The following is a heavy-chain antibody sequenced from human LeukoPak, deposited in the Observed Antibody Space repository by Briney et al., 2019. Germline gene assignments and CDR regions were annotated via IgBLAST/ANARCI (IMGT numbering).Heavy chain of an antibody. V-gene: IGHV4-59*01. CDR1: GGSISSYY. Sequence: KASETLSLTCTVSGGSISSYYWSWIRQPPGKGLEWIGYIYYSGSTNYNPSLKSRVTISVDTSKNQFSLKLSSVTAADTAVYYCARENSSGQRDYWGQGTLVTVSS. CDR2: IYYSGST. CDR3: ARENSSGQRDY. D-gene: IGHD6-19*01. J-gene: IGHJ4*02.